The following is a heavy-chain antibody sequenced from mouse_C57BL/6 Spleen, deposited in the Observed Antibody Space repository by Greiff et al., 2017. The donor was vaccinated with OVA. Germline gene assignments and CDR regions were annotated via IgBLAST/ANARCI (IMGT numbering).Heavy chain of an antibody. D-gene: IGHD2-4*01. CDR3: ARGAEIYYDYDEGAWFAY. J-gene: IGHJ3*01. Sequence: VQLKESGPGLVKPSQSLSLTCSVTGYSITSGYYWNWIRQFPGNKLEWMGYISYDGSNNYNPSLKNRISITRDTSKNQFFLKLNSVTTEDTATYYCARGAEIYYDYDEGAWFAYWGQGTLVTVSA. V-gene: IGHV3-6*01. CDR2: ISYDGSN. CDR1: GYSITSGYY.